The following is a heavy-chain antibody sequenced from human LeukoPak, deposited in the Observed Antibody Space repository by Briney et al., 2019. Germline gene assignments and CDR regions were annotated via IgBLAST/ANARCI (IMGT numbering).Heavy chain of an antibody. CDR2: INPNSGGT. CDR1: GYTFTGYY. V-gene: IGHV1-2*02. Sequence: ASVKVSCKASGYTFTGYYMHWVRQAPGQGLEWMGWINPNSGGTNYAQKFQGRVTMTRDTSISTAYMELSRLRSDDTAVYYCARELFTMVRGVIRFLVYWGQGTLVTVSS. CDR3: ARELFTMVRGVIRFLVY. D-gene: IGHD3-10*01. J-gene: IGHJ4*02.